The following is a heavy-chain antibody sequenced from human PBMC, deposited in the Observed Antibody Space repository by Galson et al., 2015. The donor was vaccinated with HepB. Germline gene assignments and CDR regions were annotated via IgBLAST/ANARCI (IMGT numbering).Heavy chain of an antibody. V-gene: IGHV3-11*04. CDR2: ISSSGSTI. CDR1: GFTFSDYY. CDR3: ARDIVRGSMRGYSSGWPLFDY. J-gene: IGHJ4*02. D-gene: IGHD6-19*01. Sequence: SLRLSCAASGFTFSDYYMSWIRQAPGKGLEWVSYISSSGSTIYYADSVKGRFTISRDNPKNTLYLQMNSLRAEDTAVYYCARDIVRGSMRGYSSGWPLFDYWGQGTLVTVSS.